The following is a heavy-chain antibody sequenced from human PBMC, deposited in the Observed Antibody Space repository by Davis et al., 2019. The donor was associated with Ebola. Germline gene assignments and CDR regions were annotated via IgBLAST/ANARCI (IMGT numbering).Heavy chain of an antibody. CDR1: GFTFSSYS. V-gene: IGHV3-21*01. J-gene: IGHJ4*02. CDR2: ISSSSSYI. D-gene: IGHD2-2*01. CDR3: ARDPVGYCSSTSCSLTDY. Sequence: GESLKISCAASGFTFSSYSMNWVRQAPGKGLEWVSSISSSSSYIYYADSVKGRFTISRDNAKNSLYLQMNSLRAEDTAVYYCARDPVGYCSSTSCSLTDYWGQGTLVTVSS.